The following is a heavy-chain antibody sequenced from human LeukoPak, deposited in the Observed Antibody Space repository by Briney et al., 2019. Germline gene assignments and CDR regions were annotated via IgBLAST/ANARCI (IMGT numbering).Heavy chain of an antibody. Sequence: SQTLSLTCTVSGGSISSGTYYWSWIRQPAGKGLEWIGRIYTSGSTNYNPSLKSRVTISVDTSKNQFSLKLSSVTAADTAMYYCARDITMIVRDWGQGTLVTVSS. CDR3: ARDITMIVRD. J-gene: IGHJ4*02. V-gene: IGHV4-61*02. CDR1: GGSISSGTYY. CDR2: IYTSGST. D-gene: IGHD3-22*01.